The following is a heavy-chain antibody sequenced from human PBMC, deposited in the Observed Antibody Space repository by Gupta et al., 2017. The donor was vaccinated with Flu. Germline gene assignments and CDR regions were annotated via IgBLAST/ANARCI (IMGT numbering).Heavy chain of an antibody. J-gene: IGHJ4*02. Sequence: EVQLVESGGDLVQPGGSLRLSCEASGFTFSSHWMQWVRQAPGKGLVGVSRVNPDGSFTTYADSVKGRFTISIDNAKNTLFLQLNSLRAEDTAVYYCVRDSSGSYWGRGTQVTVSS. D-gene: IGHD3-22*01. CDR2: VNPDGSFT. CDR1: GFTFSSHW. CDR3: VRDSSGSY. V-gene: IGHV3-74*01.